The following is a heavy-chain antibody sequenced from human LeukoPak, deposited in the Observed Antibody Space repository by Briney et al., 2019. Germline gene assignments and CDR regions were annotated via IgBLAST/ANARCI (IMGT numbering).Heavy chain of an antibody. J-gene: IGHJ4*02. Sequence: PGGSLRLSCAASGYSFSNYGLKWVRQAPGKGLEWVSYISSDRRSIYYADSVKDRFTISRDNAENSLYLQMNSLRAEDTAVYYCARDLNWACDYWGQGTLVTVSS. CDR3: ARDLNWACDY. CDR1: GYSFSNYG. V-gene: IGHV3-48*01. D-gene: IGHD7-27*01. CDR2: ISSDRRSI.